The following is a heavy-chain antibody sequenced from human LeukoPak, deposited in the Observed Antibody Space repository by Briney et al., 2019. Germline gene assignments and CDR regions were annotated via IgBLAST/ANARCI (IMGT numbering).Heavy chain of an antibody. CDR2: ISSSSSYI. D-gene: IGHD3-9*01. CDR3: AREGYYDILTGYPYYYYGMDV. CDR1: GFTFSSYS. V-gene: IGHV3-21*01. Sequence: PGGSLRLSCAASGFTFSSYSMNWARQAPGKGLEWVSSISSSSSYIYYADSVKGRFTISRDNAKNSLYLQMNSLRAEDTAVYYCAREGYYDILTGYPYYYYGMDVWGQGTTVTVSS. J-gene: IGHJ6*02.